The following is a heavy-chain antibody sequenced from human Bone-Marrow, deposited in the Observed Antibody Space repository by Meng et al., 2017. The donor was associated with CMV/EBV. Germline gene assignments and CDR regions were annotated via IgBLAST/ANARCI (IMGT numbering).Heavy chain of an antibody. Sequence: ASVKVSCKASGYTFTGYYMHWVRQAPGQGLEWMGWINPNSGGTNYAQKFQGRVTMTRDTTISTAYMELSRLRSDDTAVYYCARDQGSPAATYGMDVWGQGTTVTVSS. V-gene: IGHV1-2*02. D-gene: IGHD2-2*01. CDR1: GYTFTGYY. CDR3: ARDQGSPAATYGMDV. J-gene: IGHJ6*02. CDR2: INPNSGGT.